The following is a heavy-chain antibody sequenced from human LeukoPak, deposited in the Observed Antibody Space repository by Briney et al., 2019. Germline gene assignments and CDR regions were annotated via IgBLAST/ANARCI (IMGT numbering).Heavy chain of an antibody. D-gene: IGHD2-2*03. V-gene: IGHV3-11*01. CDR1: GLSFSDYY. CDR3: AKMDHLFNVIYYYYMDV. J-gene: IGHJ6*03. CDR2: ISSSGSTI. Sequence: GRPLRLSCAASGLSFSDYYTSWNRQVPGRGLEWDSYISSSGSTIYYADSVKGRFTMSRDNAKNSLYLQMNSLRAEDTAVYYCAKMDHLFNVIYYYYMDVWGKGTTFTVSS.